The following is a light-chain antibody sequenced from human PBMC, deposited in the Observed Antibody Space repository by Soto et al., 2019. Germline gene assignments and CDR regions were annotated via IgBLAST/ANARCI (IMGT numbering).Light chain of an antibody. Sequence: QSALTQPASVSGSPGQSITISCTGTSSDVGSYNLVSWYQQHPGKAPKVLIYEGSKRPSGLSNHFSGSKSGNTASLTISGLQAEDEADYYCCSYAGSSTYVFGTGTKVTVL. CDR3: CSYAGSSTYV. V-gene: IGLV2-23*01. CDR1: SSDVGSYNL. CDR2: EGS. J-gene: IGLJ1*01.